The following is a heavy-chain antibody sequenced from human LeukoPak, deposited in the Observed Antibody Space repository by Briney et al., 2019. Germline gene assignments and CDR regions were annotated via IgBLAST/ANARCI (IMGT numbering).Heavy chain of an antibody. CDR2: FNSDGSST. J-gene: IGHJ4*02. CDR3: ARGSTQYSSGWYGLDY. D-gene: IGHD6-19*01. CDR1: GFTFRSYW. V-gene: IGHV3-74*01. Sequence: PGGPLSFSCAPPGFTFRSYWRPGVGQAQGKGLCWVSLFNSDGSSTTYADSVKGRFTISRDNAKNTLYLQMNSLRAEDTAVYYCARGSTQYSSGWYGLDYWGQGTLVTVSS.